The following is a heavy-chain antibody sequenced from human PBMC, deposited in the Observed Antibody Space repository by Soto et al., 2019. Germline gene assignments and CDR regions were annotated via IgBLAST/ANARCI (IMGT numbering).Heavy chain of an antibody. D-gene: IGHD3-22*01. V-gene: IGHV4-38-2*01. CDR1: AYSISSGYY. Sequence: SETLSLTCAVSAYSISSGYYWGCIRQPPGKGLGWIGSIYHSGSTYYNPSLKSRVTISVDTSKNQFSLKLRSVTAADTAVYYCARMGFYYDSSGYDYWGQGTLVTVSS. CDR3: ARMGFYYDSSGYDY. CDR2: IYHSGST. J-gene: IGHJ4*02.